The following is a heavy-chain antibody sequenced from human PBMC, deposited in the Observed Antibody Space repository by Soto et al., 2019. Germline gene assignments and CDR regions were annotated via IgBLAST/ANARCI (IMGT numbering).Heavy chain of an antibody. D-gene: IGHD6-19*01. J-gene: IGHJ4*02. V-gene: IGHV3-23*01. Sequence: GSLRLSCAASGFTSSSYAMSWVRQAPGKGLEWVSAISGSGGSTYYADSVKGRFTISRDNSKNTLYLQMNSLRAEDTAVYYCAKDGSGQWLANDYWGQGTLVTVSS. CDR2: ISGSGGST. CDR3: AKDGSGQWLANDY. CDR1: GFTSSSYA.